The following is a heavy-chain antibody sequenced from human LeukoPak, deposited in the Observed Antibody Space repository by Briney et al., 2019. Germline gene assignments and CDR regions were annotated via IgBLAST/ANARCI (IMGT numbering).Heavy chain of an antibody. CDR1: GGSFSGYY. CDR3: ARGHSSGWYEDYYGMDV. V-gene: IGHV4-34*01. CDR2: INHSGST. D-gene: IGHD6-19*01. J-gene: IGHJ6*02. Sequence: SETLSLTCAVYGGSFSGYYWSWIRQPPGKGLEWIGEINHSGSTNYNPSLKSRVTISVDTSKNQFSLKLSSVTAADTAVYYCARGHSSGWYEDYYGMDVWGQGTTVTVSS.